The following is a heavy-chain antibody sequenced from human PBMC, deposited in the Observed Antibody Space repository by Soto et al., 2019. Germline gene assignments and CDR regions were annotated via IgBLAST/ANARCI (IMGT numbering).Heavy chain of an antibody. V-gene: IGHV1-18*01. CDR2: ISAYNGNT. Sequence: ASVKVSCKASGYTFTSYGISWVRQAPGQGLEWMGWISAYNGNTNYAQKLQGRVTMTTDTSTSTAYMELRSLRSDDTAVYYCARDGRIAAAVQRGWFDPWGQGTLVTVS. J-gene: IGHJ5*02. CDR1: GYTFTSYG. CDR3: ARDGRIAAAVQRGWFDP. D-gene: IGHD6-13*01.